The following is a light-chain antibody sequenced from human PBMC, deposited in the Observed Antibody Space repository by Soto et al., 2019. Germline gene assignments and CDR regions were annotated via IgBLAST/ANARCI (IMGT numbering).Light chain of an antibody. CDR2: GNS. Sequence: SVLTQPPSVSGAPGQRVTVSCTGSSSNIGAGYDVHWYQQLPGTAPKLLIYGNSNRPSGVPDRFSGSKSGTSASLAITGLQAEDEADYYCQSYDNTLSGSRVFGRGTKLTVL. J-gene: IGLJ3*02. V-gene: IGLV1-40*01. CDR1: SSNIGAGYD. CDR3: QSYDNTLSGSRV.